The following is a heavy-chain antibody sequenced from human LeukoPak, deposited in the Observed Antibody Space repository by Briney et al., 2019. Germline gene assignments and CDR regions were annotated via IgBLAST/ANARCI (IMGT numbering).Heavy chain of an antibody. J-gene: IGHJ4*02. V-gene: IGHV3-7*03. CDR2: VNQDGSKQ. CDR1: GFTFSSYW. Sequence: PGGSLRLSCTASGFTFSSYWMSWVRQAAGKGLEWVANVNQDGSKQYYADSVKGRFTTSRDNAKNSLYLQMNSLRAEDTAVYYCARDPVLLWFAIDYWGQGALVTVSS. D-gene: IGHD3-10*01. CDR3: ARDPVLLWFAIDY.